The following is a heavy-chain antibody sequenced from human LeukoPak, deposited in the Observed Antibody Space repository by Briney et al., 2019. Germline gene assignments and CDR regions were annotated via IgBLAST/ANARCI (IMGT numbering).Heavy chain of an antibody. CDR2: ISGSGGST. CDR3: ARRSVAGSLDY. D-gene: IGHD6-19*01. CDR1: GFTFSSYA. Sequence: GGSLRLSCAASGFTFSSYAMSWVRQAPGKGLEWVSAISGSGGSTYYADSVKGRFTISRDKSKNTLYLQMNSLRAEDTAVYYCARRSVAGSLDYWGQGTLVTVSS. V-gene: IGHV3-23*01. J-gene: IGHJ4*02.